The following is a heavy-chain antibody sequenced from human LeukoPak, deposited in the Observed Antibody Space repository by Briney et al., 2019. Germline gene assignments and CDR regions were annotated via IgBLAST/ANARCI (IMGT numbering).Heavy chain of an antibody. D-gene: IGHD1-26*01. Sequence: GGSLRLSCAASGSTFSSYAVRWVRQAPGKGLEWVSSIGGSGVHTHYADSVKGRFTISRDNSRNMVYLQMNSLRAEDTAVYYCAKALAPYRGNDYWGLGTLVTVAS. CDR1: GSTFSSYA. CDR3: AKALAPYRGNDY. J-gene: IGHJ4*02. V-gene: IGHV3-23*01. CDR2: IGGSGVHT.